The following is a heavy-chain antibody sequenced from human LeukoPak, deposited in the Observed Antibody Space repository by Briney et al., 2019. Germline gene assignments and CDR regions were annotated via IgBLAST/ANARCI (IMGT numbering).Heavy chain of an antibody. Sequence: GESLKIPCQGPGFNFSNYWIGWVRQMPGKGLEWMGIIYPGDSDTRYSPSFQGQVTISADKSISTAYLQWSSLKASDTAMYYCARWAGSYGHTYYFDYWGQGTLVTVSS. J-gene: IGHJ4*02. V-gene: IGHV5-51*01. CDR3: ARWAGSYGHTYYFDY. CDR1: GFNFSNYW. CDR2: IYPGDSDT. D-gene: IGHD5-18*01.